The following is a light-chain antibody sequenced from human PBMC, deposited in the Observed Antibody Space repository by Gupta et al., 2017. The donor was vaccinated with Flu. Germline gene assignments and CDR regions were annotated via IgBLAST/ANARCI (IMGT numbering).Light chain of an antibody. V-gene: IGKV1-33*01. CDR3: QQYDSLPRT. J-gene: IGKJ3*01. Sequence: DIQMTQSPSSLSASVGDRVTITCQASQDISTYLNWYQQKQGKAPKLLIYHVSNLETGVPSRFSGSGSGTDFTFTISSLQPEDIATYYCQQYDSLPRTFGPGTKVNIK. CDR2: HVS. CDR1: QDISTY.